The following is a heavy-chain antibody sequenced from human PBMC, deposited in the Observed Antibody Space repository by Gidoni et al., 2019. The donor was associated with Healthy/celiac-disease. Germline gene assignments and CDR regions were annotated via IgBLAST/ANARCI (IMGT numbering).Heavy chain of an antibody. Sequence: EVQLLESGGGLVQPGGSLRLSCAASGFTFSSYAMSWVRQDPGKGLEWVSAISGSGGSTYYADSVKGRFTISRDNAKNTLYLQMNSRRAEDKAVYYWAKIVGASRGYYFDYWGQGTLVTVSS. CDR1: GFTFSSYA. J-gene: IGHJ4*02. CDR2: ISGSGGST. D-gene: IGHD1-26*01. V-gene: IGHV3-23*01. CDR3: AKIVGASRGYYFDY.